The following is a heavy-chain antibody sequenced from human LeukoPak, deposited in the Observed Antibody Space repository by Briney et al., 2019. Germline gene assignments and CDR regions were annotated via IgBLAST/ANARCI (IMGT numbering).Heavy chain of an antibody. J-gene: IGHJ5*02. Sequence: ASVKVSCKASGGTFSSYAISWVRQAPGQGLEWMGRIIPILGIANYAQKFQGRVTITADKSTSTAYMELSSLRSEDTAVYYCARDGLLLRWFDPWGQGALVTVSS. CDR2: IIPILGIA. CDR3: ARDGLLLRWFDP. V-gene: IGHV1-69*04. CDR1: GGTFSSYA. D-gene: IGHD2-15*01.